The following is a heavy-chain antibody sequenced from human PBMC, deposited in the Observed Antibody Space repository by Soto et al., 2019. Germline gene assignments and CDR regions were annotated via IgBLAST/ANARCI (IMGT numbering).Heavy chain of an antibody. CDR3: ARAFLGGLFDY. V-gene: IGHV3-21*01. CDR2: ISSSSSYI. J-gene: IGHJ4*02. CDR1: GFTFSSYS. Sequence: GESLKISCAASGFTFSSYSMNWVRQAPGKGLEWVSSISSSSSYIYYADSVKGRFTISRDNAKNSLYLQMNSLRAEDTAVYYCARAFLGGLFDYWGQATLVTVSS.